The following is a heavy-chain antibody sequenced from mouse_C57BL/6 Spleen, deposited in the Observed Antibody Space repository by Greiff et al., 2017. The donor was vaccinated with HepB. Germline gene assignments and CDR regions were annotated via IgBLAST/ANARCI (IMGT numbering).Heavy chain of an antibody. CDR2: IYPSDSET. CDR1: GYTFTSYW. Sequence: QVHVKQPGAELVRPGSSVKLSCKASGYTFTSYWMDWVKQRPGQGLEWIGNIYPSDSETHYNQKFKDKATLTVDKSSSTAYMQLSSLTSEDSAVYYCARQTTGGFAYWGQGTLVTVSA. CDR3: ARQTTGGFAY. J-gene: IGHJ3*01. V-gene: IGHV1-61*01.